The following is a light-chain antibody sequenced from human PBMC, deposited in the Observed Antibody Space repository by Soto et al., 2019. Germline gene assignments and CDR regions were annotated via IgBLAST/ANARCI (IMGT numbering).Light chain of an antibody. V-gene: IGKV3-20*01. CDR2: GAS. CDR3: HQYGSSPLPGGSPLP. CDR1: QSVSGNY. Sequence: ENVLTQSPGTLSLSPGERATLSCRASQSVSGNYLAWYQHKPGQAPRLLIYGASSRATGIADRFSGSGSGTDFTLTISGLEPEDCGVYYCHQYGSSPLPGGSPLPFGGGTRVEIK. J-gene: IGKJ4*01.